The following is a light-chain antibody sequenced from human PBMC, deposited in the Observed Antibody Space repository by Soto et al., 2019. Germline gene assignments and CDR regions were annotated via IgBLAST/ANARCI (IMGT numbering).Light chain of an antibody. CDR2: GNS. Sequence: QPVLTQPPSVSGAPGQRVTISCTGSSSNIGAGYDVHWYQQLPGTAPKLLIYGNSNRPSGVPDRFSGSKSGTSASLAITWLRAEDEADYYCQSYDSSLSGWVFGGGTKLTVL. J-gene: IGLJ3*02. V-gene: IGLV1-40*01. CDR1: SSNIGAGYD. CDR3: QSYDSSLSGWV.